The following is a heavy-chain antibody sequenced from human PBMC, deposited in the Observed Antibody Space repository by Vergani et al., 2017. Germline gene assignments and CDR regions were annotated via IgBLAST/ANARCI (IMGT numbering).Heavy chain of an antibody. CDR1: GGSISSSSYY. J-gene: IGHJ3*02. CDR2: IYYSGST. D-gene: IGHD3-22*01. Sequence: QLQLQESGPGLVKPSETLSLTCTVSGGSISSSSYYWGWIRQPPGKGLEWIGSIYYSGSTYYNPSLKSRVTISVDTSTNQFSRKLSSVTAADTAVYYGASLPPYYYDSSGLAPAAFDIWGQGTMVTVSS. CDR3: ASLPPYYYDSSGLAPAAFDI. V-gene: IGHV4-39*01.